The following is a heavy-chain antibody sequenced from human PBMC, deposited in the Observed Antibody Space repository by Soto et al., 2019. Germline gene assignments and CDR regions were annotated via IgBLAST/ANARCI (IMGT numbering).Heavy chain of an antibody. CDR2: IKQDGSEK. Sequence: PGGSLRLSCAASGFTFSNYWMNWVRQPPGKGLEWVANIKQDGSEKYYVDSVKGRFAISRDNAKNSLYLQMNSLRAEDTAVYYCARGEWCTEAVCRDSWFDPWGQGTLVTVSS. V-gene: IGHV3-7*02. D-gene: IGHD2-8*01. CDR3: ARGEWCTEAVCRDSWFDP. CDR1: GFTFSNYW. J-gene: IGHJ5*02.